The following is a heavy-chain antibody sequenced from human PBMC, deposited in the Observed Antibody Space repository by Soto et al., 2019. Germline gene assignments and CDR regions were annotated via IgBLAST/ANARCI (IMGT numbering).Heavy chain of an antibody. CDR3: ARSSRSYFDY. Sequence: QVQLQESGPGLVKPSQTLSLTCTVSGGSISRSGHFWSWIRQHPGKGLEWIGYIYDSGSTYYNPSLKSRVSLSVDTSKNQFSLNLTSVTAADTAMYYCARSSRSYFDYWGQGTLVTVSS. CDR2: IYDSGST. V-gene: IGHV4-31*03. CDR1: GGSISRSGHF. J-gene: IGHJ4*02.